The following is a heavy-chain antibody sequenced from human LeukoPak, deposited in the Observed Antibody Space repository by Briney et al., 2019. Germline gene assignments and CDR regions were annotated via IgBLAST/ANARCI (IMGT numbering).Heavy chain of an antibody. V-gene: IGHV3-21*01. CDR1: GFTFSSYS. CDR2: ISSSSSYI. D-gene: IGHD6-13*01. CDR3: ARDRSIAAAGRYWFGP. Sequence: GGSLRLSCAASGFTFSSYSMNWVRQAPGKGLEWVSSISSSSSYIYYADSVKGRFTISRDNAKNSLYLQMNSLRAEDTAVYYCARDRSIAAAGRYWFGPWGQGTLVTVSS. J-gene: IGHJ5*02.